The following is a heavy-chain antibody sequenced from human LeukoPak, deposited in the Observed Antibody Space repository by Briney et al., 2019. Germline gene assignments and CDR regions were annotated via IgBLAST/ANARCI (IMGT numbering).Heavy chain of an antibody. D-gene: IGHD4-17*01. Sequence: SETLSLTCTVSGGSISSYYWSWIRQPPGKGLEWIGYIYYSGSPNYNPSLKSRVTISVDTSKNQFSLKLSSVTAADTAVYYCARATSPVSTVTTFYFDYWGQGTLVTVSS. J-gene: IGHJ4*02. CDR2: IYYSGSP. CDR1: GGSISSYY. CDR3: ARATSPVSTVTTFYFDY. V-gene: IGHV4-59*01.